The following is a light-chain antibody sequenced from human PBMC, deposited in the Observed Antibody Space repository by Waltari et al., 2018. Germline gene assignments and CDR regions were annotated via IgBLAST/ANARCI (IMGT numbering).Light chain of an antibody. CDR1: QSISHY. Sequence: DIQMTQSPSSLSASVGDRVTITCRASQSISHYLNWYQQKPLKATKLLMFAASGLQSGVPSKFSGSRSGTDFTLTINNLQPEDFATYYCQQSYSSPWTFGQGTRVEIK. J-gene: IGKJ1*01. CDR2: AAS. V-gene: IGKV1-39*01. CDR3: QQSYSSPWT.